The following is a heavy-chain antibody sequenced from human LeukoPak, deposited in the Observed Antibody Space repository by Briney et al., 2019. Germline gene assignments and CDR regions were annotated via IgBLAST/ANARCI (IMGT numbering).Heavy chain of an antibody. V-gene: IGHV5-51*01. Sequence: GESLKISCKGTGYTFTSYWIGWVRQMPGKGLEWMGIIYPGDSVTRYSPSFQGQVTISADKSISTAYLQWSSLKASDTAIYYCARQDIGGTSASDYWGQGTLVTVSS. CDR2: IYPGDSVT. J-gene: IGHJ4*02. CDR3: ARQDIGGTSASDY. CDR1: GYTFTSYW. D-gene: IGHD3-3*01.